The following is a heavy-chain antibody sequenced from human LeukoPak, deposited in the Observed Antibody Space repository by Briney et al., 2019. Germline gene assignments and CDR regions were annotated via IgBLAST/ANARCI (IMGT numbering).Heavy chain of an antibody. CDR3: ATGIFGVVKCFDY. CDR2: FDPEDGET. Sequence: ASVKVSCKLSGYTPTELSMHWVRQAPGKGLEWMGGFDPEDGETIYTQKFQGRVTMTEDTSTDTAYMELSSLSSEDTAVYYCATGIFGVVKCFDYWGQGTLVTVSS. CDR1: GYTPTELS. V-gene: IGHV1-24*01. J-gene: IGHJ4*02. D-gene: IGHD3-3*02.